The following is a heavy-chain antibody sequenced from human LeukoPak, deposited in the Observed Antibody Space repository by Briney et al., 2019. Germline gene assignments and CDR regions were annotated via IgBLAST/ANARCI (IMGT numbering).Heavy chain of an antibody. CDR2: INQDGSVK. D-gene: IGHD4-11*01. J-gene: IGHJ4*02. V-gene: IGHV3-7*01. Sequence: PGGSLRLSCAASGLTVSSNYMSWVRQAPGKGLEWVANINQDGSVKYYVDSVKGRFTISRDNAKNSLYLQMNSLRAEDTAVYYCARKGLPDYWGQGTLVTVSS. CDR1: GLTVSSNY. CDR3: ARKGLPDY.